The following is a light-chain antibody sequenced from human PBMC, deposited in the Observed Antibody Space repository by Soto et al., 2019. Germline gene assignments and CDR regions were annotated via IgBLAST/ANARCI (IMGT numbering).Light chain of an antibody. J-gene: IGKJ1*01. CDR2: AAS. V-gene: IGKV1-39*01. Sequence: DIQMTQSPSSLSASVGDRVTITCRASQSISSYLNWYQQKPGKAPKLLIYAASSLQSGVPSRFSGSGSGTDFTLTISSLQPEDFAVYYCQQYGSSPPWTFGQGTKVDIK. CDR3: QQYGSSPPWT. CDR1: QSISSY.